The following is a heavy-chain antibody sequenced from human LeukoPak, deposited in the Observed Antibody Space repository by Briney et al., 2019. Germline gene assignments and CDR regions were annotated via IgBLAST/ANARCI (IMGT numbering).Heavy chain of an antibody. D-gene: IGHD2-15*01. CDR3: AGGIARYSSSYFDY. V-gene: IGHV1-2*02. CDR2: INPNNGGT. CDR1: GYTFTDHY. J-gene: IGHJ4*02. Sequence: ASVKVSCKASGYTFTDHYIHWVRQAPGQGLGWMGWINPNNGGTNYAQKFQGRVTMTRDTSIGTAYMALSRLRSAATAVYYCAGGIARYSSSYFDYWGQGALVTVSS.